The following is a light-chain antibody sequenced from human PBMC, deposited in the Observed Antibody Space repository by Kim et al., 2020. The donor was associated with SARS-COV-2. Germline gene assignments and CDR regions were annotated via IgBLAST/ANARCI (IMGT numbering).Light chain of an antibody. J-gene: IGLJ2*01. Sequence: QDLAVPGALGQTVTITCQGDILRSYHASWYQQRPGQAPILVIFGKNSRPSGIPDRFSGSRSGDTASLTITGAQAEDEADYFCNYLFFGGGTQLTVL. CDR1: ILRSYH. CDR3: NYLF. V-gene: IGLV3-19*01. CDR2: GKN.